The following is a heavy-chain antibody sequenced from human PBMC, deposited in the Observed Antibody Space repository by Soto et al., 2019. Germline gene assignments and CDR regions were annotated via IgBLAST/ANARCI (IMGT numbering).Heavy chain of an antibody. Sequence: SGPTLLNPTQTLTLTCTFSGFSLSTSGMCVSWIRQPPGKALEWLARIDWDDDKYYSTSLKTRLTISKDTSKNQVVLTMTNMDPVDTATYYCARMGQYYDILTGYWSGYYFDYWGQGTLVTVSS. CDR1: GFSLSTSGMC. J-gene: IGHJ4*02. D-gene: IGHD3-9*01. CDR2: IDWDDDK. CDR3: ARMGQYYDILTGYWSGYYFDY. V-gene: IGHV2-70*11.